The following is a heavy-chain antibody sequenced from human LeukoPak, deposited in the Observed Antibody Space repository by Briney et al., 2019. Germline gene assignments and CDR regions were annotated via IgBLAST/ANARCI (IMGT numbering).Heavy chain of an antibody. Sequence: GGSLRLSCTASGFTFGDYAMSWVRQAPGKGLEWVGFIRSKAYGGTTEYAASVKGRFTISRDDSKSIAYLQMNSLKTEDTAVYYCTRRIRFLEWDWGQGTLVTVSS. J-gene: IGHJ4*02. CDR1: GFTFGDYA. CDR2: IRSKAYGGTT. V-gene: IGHV3-49*04. D-gene: IGHD3-3*01. CDR3: TRRIRFLEWD.